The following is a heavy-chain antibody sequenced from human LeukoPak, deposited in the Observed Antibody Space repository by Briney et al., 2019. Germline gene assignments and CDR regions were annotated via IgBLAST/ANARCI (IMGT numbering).Heavy chain of an antibody. CDR3: ARLGYSSSHLDY. V-gene: IGHV4-59*08. D-gene: IGHD6-13*01. CDR1: GGSISSYY. Sequence: SETLSLTCTVYGGSISSYYWSWIRQPPGKGLEWIGYTYYSGSTNYNPSLKSRVTISVDTSKNQFSLKLSSVTAADTAVYYCARLGYSSSHLDYWGQGTLVTVSS. CDR2: TYYSGST. J-gene: IGHJ4*02.